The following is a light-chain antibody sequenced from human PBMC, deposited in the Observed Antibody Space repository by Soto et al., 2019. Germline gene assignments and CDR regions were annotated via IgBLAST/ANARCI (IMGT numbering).Light chain of an antibody. V-gene: IGLV2-11*01. CDR1: SSDVGGYNY. Sequence: QSALTQPRSVSGSPRQSVTISCTGTSSDVGGYNYVSWYQRHPGKASQLMIYDVDKRPSGVPDRFSGSKSGNAASLTISGLQAEDEADYFCCSYAGSHTHVVFGGGTKLTVL. J-gene: IGLJ2*01. CDR3: CSYAGSHTHVV. CDR2: DVD.